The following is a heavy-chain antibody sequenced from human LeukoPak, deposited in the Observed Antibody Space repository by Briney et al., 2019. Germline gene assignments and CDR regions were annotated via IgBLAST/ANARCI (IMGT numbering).Heavy chain of an antibody. D-gene: IGHD3-9*01. V-gene: IGHV3-30*18. CDR2: ISFDGSEK. CDR1: GFTFSSYG. J-gene: IGHJ3*02. CDR3: AKGGLRYFDWDAFDI. Sequence: GGALRLSCAASGFTFSSYGIYWVRPAPGKGLGRVAVISFDGSEKSYADSVKGRFTISRNNSKNTLYLQMNSLRAEDTAVYYCAKGGLRYFDWDAFDIWGQGTMVTVSS.